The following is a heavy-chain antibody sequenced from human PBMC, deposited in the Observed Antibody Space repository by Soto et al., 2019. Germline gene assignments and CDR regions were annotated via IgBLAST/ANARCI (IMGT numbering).Heavy chain of an antibody. D-gene: IGHD1-26*01. V-gene: IGHV4-61*01. Sequence: QVRLQESGPGLVKPSETLSLSCLVSGDSVGNGPYYWSWIRQSPGEGLEWIAYIYYSGSTNVNPSLESRVNISIDVSKNQCFLELRSVTAADAAVYFCARVGSSCHSGGCYYYYGLGVWGQGTTVAISS. CDR3: ARVGSSCHSGGCYYYYGLGV. J-gene: IGHJ6*02. CDR2: IYYSGST. CDR1: GDSVGNGPYY.